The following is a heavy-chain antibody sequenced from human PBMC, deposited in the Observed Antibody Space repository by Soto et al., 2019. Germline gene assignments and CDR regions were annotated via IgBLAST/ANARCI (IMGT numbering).Heavy chain of an antibody. D-gene: IGHD3-22*01. V-gene: IGHV1-3*01. CDR1: GYTFTSYA. CDR2: INAGNGNT. Sequence: ASVKVSCKASGYTFTSYAMHWVRQAPGQRLEWMGWINAGNGNTKYSQKFQGRVTITRDTSASTAYIELSSLRSEDTAVYYCARAGYYDSSGYYYVETGGAFDIWGQGTMVTVSS. J-gene: IGHJ3*02. CDR3: ARAGYYDSSGYYYVETGGAFDI.